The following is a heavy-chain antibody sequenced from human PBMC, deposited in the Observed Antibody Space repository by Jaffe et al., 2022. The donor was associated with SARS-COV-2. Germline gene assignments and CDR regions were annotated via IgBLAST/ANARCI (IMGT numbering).Heavy chain of an antibody. D-gene: IGHD6-6*01. V-gene: IGHV3-33*01. CDR1: GFTFSSYG. Sequence: QVQLVESGGGVVQPGRSLRLSCAASGFTFSSYGMHWVRQAPGKGLEWVAVIWYDGSNKYYADSVKGRFTISRDNSKNTLYLQMNSLRAEDTAVYYCARDGPSSSSPLEGYYYYYGMDVWGQGTTVTVSS. CDR3: ARDGPSSSSPLEGYYYYYGMDV. CDR2: IWYDGSNK. J-gene: IGHJ6*02.